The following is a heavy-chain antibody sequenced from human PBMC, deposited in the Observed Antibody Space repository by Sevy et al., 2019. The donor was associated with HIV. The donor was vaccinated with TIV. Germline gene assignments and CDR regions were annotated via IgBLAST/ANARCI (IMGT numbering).Heavy chain of an antibody. V-gene: IGHV3-30*02. CDR2: IRYDGSTK. CDR3: AKGLGMVQGALLSDDI. D-gene: IGHD3-10*01. CDR1: GLTFRTYG. J-gene: IGHJ3*02. Sequence: GGSLRLSCAASGLTFRTYGMHWVRQAPGKGLEWVSLIRYDGSTKYYIDSVKGRFTISRDNSKNTLYLQMNRLRTEDTGVYYCAKGLGMVQGALLSDDIWGQGTMVTVSS.